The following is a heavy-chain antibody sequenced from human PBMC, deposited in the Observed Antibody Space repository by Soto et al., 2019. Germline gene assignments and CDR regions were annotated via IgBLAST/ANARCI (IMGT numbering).Heavy chain of an antibody. V-gene: IGHV4-59*08. J-gene: IGHJ6*02. D-gene: IGHD3-10*01. CDR2: INYSGGT. Sequence: QVQLQESGPRLVKPSETLSLTCTVSGGSLRSYYCSRFRQPPGKGLEWVGYINYSGGTFYNPSLKSRVTMSVDTSNNQYSLMVNSVTATDTAVYYCARQGFGELHGLVDVWGQGTTVTVSS. CDR3: ARQGFGELHGLVDV. CDR1: GGSLRSYY.